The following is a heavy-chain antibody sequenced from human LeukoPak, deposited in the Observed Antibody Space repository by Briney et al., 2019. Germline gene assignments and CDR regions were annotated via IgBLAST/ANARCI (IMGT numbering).Heavy chain of an antibody. V-gene: IGHV3-30*02. D-gene: IGHD3-10*01. Sequence: GGSLRLSCAASGFTFSSYGMHWVRQAPGKGLEWVAFIRYDGSNKYYADSVKGRFTISRDNSKNTLYLQMNSLRAEDTAVYYCAKSSMVRGVITYFDYWGQGTLVTVSS. CDR2: IRYDGSNK. CDR1: GFTFSSYG. CDR3: AKSSMVRGVITYFDY. J-gene: IGHJ4*02.